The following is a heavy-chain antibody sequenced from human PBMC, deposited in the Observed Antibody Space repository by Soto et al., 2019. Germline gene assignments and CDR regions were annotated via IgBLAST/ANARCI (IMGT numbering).Heavy chain of an antibody. J-gene: IGHJ6*02. CDR2: VHHSWGS. Sequence: QVQLQESGPGLVKPSETLSLSCTVSGGSISSYYWSWFRQSPGKRMEWIGYVHHSWGSSYNPSLQTGVTISVDTSKTQFSLNVTSVTATDTAVYYCARQGFGPLHGLVDVWGQGTTVTVSS. V-gene: IGHV4-59*08. CDR3: ARQGFGPLHGLVDV. CDR1: GGSISSYY. D-gene: IGHD3-10*01.